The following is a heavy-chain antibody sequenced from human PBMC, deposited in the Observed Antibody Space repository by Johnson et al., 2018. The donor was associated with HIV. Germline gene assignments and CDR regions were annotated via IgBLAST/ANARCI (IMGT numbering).Heavy chain of an antibody. D-gene: IGHD6-6*01. CDR3: ANLEYNRTDAFDI. J-gene: IGHJ3*02. Sequence: MQLVESGGGLVQPGGSLRLSCAASAFSFNSYWMSWVRQAPGKGLEWVANIKQDGSERYYVDSVKGRFTISRDNAKNSLYLQMNSLRAEDTAVYYCANLEYNRTDAFDIWGQGTMVTVSS. V-gene: IGHV3-7*02. CDR2: IKQDGSER. CDR1: AFSFNSYW.